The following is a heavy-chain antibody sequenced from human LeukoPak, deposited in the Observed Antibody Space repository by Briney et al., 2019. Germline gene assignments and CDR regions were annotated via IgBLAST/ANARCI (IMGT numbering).Heavy chain of an antibody. J-gene: IGHJ4*02. CDR1: GFTFSSYW. CDR2: IKQDGSGK. V-gene: IGHV3-7*01. D-gene: IGHD3-3*01. Sequence: GGSLRLSCAASGFTFSSYWMSWVRQAPGKGLEWVANIKQDGSGKYYVDSVKGRFTISRDNAKNSLYLQMNSLRAEDTAVYYCARGGPTIFGVVRPADYWGQGTLVTVSS. CDR3: ARGGPTIFGVVRPADY.